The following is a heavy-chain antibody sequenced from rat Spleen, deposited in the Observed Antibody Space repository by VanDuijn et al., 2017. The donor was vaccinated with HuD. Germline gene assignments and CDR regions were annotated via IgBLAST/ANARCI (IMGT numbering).Heavy chain of an antibody. CDR2: INSAGST. Sequence: EVQLQESGPGLVKPSQSLSLTCSVTGYSITSSYRWNWIRKFPGNKLEWMGYINSAGSTNYNPSLKSRISITRDTSKNQFFLQVNSVTTEDTATYYCAREGSTVDYWGQGVKVTVSS. CDR1: GYSITSSYR. J-gene: IGHJ2*01. CDR3: AREGSTVDY. V-gene: IGHV3-3*01. D-gene: IGHD1-8*01.